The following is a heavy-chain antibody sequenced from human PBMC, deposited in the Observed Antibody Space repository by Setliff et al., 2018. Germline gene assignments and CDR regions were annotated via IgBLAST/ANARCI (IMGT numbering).Heavy chain of an antibody. CDR1: GYSFTNYG. CDR3: AREGSMVRGVTDY. J-gene: IGHJ4*02. Sequence: ASVKVSCKASGYSFTNYGLSWVRQAPGQGLEWMGWISAYNGNTNYAQNLQGRVTLTTDTSTSTAYMELRSLRSDDTAVYYCAREGSMVRGVTDYWGQGTLVTVSS. V-gene: IGHV1-18*01. CDR2: ISAYNGNT. D-gene: IGHD3-10*01.